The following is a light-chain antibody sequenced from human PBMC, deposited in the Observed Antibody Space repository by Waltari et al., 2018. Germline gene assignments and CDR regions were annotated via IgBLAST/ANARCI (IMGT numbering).Light chain of an antibody. Sequence: SYELPQPPSVSVSPGQTARITCSGDALPKKYAFWYQQKAGQAPVLVIYEDSKRPPGIPESFCGSSAGTTATLTISGAQVDAAADYYRYFADSSGHERVFGGGTKLTVL. V-gene: IGLV3-10*01. CDR3: YFADSSGHERV. CDR1: ALPKKY. J-gene: IGLJ3*02. CDR2: EDS.